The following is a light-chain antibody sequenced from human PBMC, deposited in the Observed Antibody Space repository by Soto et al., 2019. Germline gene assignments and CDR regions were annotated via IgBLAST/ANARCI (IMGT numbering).Light chain of an antibody. V-gene: IGLV2-14*03. CDR2: DVS. J-gene: IGLJ1*01. CDR1: SSAVGGYNY. Sequence: QSLLTQPASLSGSPGQSITISCTGTSSAVGGYNYVSWYQQHPGKAPNLMIYDVSNRPSGVSNRFSGSKSGNTASLTISGLQAEDEADYYCSSYTTSSTYVFGTGTKVTVL. CDR3: SSYTTSSTYV.